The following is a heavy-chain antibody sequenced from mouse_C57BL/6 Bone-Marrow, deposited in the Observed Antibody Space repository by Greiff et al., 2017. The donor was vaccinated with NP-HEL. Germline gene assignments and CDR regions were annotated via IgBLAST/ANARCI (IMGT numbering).Heavy chain of an antibody. V-gene: IGHV1-82*01. J-gene: IGHJ2*01. CDR1: GYAFSSSW. CDR3: ARHGSSYGYFDY. CDR2: IYPGDGDT. D-gene: IGHD1-1*01. Sequence: VQLQQSGPELVKPGASVKISCKASGYAFSSSWMNWVKQRPGKGLEWIGRIYPGDGDTNYNGKFKGKATLTADKSSSTAYMQLSSLTSEYSAVYFCARHGSSYGYFDYWGQGTTLTVSS.